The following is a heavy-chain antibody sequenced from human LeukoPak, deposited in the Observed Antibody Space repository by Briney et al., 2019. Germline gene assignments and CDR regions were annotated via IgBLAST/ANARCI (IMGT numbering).Heavy chain of an antibody. CDR2: INHSGST. Sequence: GSLRLSCAASGFTIDSNYMYWVRQPPGKGLEWIGEINHSGSTNYNPSLKSRVTISVDTSKNQFSLKLSSVTAADTAVYYCARGGALADDNWFDPWGQGTLVTVSS. D-gene: IGHD1-26*01. CDR1: GFTIDSNY. J-gene: IGHJ5*02. CDR3: ARGGALADDNWFDP. V-gene: IGHV4-34*01.